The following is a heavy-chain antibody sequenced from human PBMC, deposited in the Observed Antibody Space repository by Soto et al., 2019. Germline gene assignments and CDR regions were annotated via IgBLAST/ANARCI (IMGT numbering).Heavy chain of an antibody. D-gene: IGHD3-22*01. CDR3: ARMDYYDSSGYPGAFDY. J-gene: IGHJ4*02. Sequence: QVQLQESGPGLVKPSETLSLTCAVSGYSISSGYYWGWIRQPPGKGLEWIGSIYHSGSTYYNPSLKSRVTISVDTSKNQFSLKLSSVTAADTAVYYCARMDYYDSSGYPGAFDYWGQGTLVTVSS. CDR1: GYSISSGYY. V-gene: IGHV4-38-2*01. CDR2: IYHSGST.